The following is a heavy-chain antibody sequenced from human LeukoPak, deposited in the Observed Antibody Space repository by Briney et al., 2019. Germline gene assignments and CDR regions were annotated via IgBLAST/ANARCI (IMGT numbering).Heavy chain of an antibody. J-gene: IGHJ2*01. CDR1: GFTVSSNY. D-gene: IGHD3-22*01. V-gene: IGHV3-53*01. CDR3: ARVPCDSSGYPYWYFDL. Sequence: GGSLRLSCAASGFTVSSNYMSWVRQAPGKGLEWVSVIYSGGSTYYADSVKGRFTISRDNSKNTLYLQMNSLRAEDTAVYYCARVPCDSSGYPYWYFDLWGRGTLVTVSS. CDR2: IYSGGST.